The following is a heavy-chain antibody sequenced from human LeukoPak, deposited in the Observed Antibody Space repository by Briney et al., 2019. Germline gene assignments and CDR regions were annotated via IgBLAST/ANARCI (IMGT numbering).Heavy chain of an antibody. CDR3: ASLYSSAWPTFDY. CDR1: GGSISSHY. J-gene: IGHJ4*02. Sequence: SETLSLTCTVSGGSISSHYWSWIRQPPGKGLEWIGYIYYSGSTNYNPSLKGRVTISVDTSKNQFSLKLTSVTAADTAVYYCASLYSSAWPTFDYWGQGTLVTVSS. D-gene: IGHD6-19*01. CDR2: IYYSGST. V-gene: IGHV4-59*11.